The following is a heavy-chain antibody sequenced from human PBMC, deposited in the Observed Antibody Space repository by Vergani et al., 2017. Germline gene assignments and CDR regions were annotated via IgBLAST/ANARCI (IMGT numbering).Heavy chain of an antibody. Sequence: EVQLLESGGGLVQPGGSLRLSCAASGFTFSSYAMSWVRQAPGKGLEWVSAISGSGGSRYYADSVKGRFTISRDNSKNTLYLQMNSLRAEVTAVYYCAKDREYQLLCLDYWGQGTLVTVSS. V-gene: IGHV3-23*01. D-gene: IGHD2-2*01. J-gene: IGHJ4*02. CDR1: GFTFSSYA. CDR3: AKDREYQLLCLDY. CDR2: ISGSGGSR.